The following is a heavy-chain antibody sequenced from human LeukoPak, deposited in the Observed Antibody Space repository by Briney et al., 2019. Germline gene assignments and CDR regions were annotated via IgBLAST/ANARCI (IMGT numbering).Heavy chain of an antibody. Sequence: GGSLRLSCAASGFTVRSNYMSWVRQAPGKGLEWVSLIDSGGNTFYADSVKGRFTISRDNAKNTLYLQMNSLRAEDTAVYYCAGGYYDSSGYRMIGDAFDIWGQGTMVTVSS. CDR1: GFTVRSNY. J-gene: IGHJ3*02. V-gene: IGHV3-66*01. CDR3: AGGYYDSSGYRMIGDAFDI. CDR2: IDSGGNT. D-gene: IGHD3-22*01.